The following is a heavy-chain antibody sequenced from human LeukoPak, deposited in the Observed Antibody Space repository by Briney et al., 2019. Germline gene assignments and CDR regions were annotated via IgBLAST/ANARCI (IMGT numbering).Heavy chain of an antibody. CDR2: ISGSGSNT. D-gene: IGHD2-15*01. J-gene: IGHJ4*02. CDR3: AKGGNFDY. CDR1: GFAFSSYA. Sequence: GGSLRLSCAASGFAFSSYAMSWVRLAPGKGLEWVSAISGSGSNTYYTDSVKGRFTISRDNSRNTLYLQMSGLRAEDAAAYYCAKGGNFDYWGQGTLVTVSS. V-gene: IGHV3-23*01.